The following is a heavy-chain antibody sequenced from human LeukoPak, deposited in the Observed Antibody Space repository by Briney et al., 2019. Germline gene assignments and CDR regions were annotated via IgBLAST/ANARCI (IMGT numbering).Heavy chain of an antibody. J-gene: IGHJ4*02. CDR3: AKDHHMITFGGVIVPPKRY. Sequence: GGSLRLSCAASGFTFSSYTMNWVRQAPGKGLEWVSSISTSSIYIYYADSVKGRFTISRDNAKNSLYLQMNSLRAEDTAVYYCAKDHHMITFGGVIVPPKRYWGQGTLVTVSS. CDR2: ISTSSIYI. V-gene: IGHV3-21*01. CDR1: GFTFSSYT. D-gene: IGHD3-16*02.